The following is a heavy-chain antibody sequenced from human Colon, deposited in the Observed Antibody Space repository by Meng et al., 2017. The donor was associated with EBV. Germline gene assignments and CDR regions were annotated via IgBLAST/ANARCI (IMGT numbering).Heavy chain of an antibody. Sequence: QMQLPGSGPGLVEHSGALSPTCAVSGGSIILSTWWRWVRHPPGKGLEWIWEIYHSGDTNYNPSRRGRVTIALDKSKNQFSLTLRTVAAADTAVYYRARDPYATGWDGWGQGTMVTVSA. CDR2: IYHSGDT. J-gene: IGHJ4*02. CDR3: ARDPYATGWDG. V-gene: IGHV4-4*02. D-gene: IGHD6-19*01. CDR1: GGSIILSTW.